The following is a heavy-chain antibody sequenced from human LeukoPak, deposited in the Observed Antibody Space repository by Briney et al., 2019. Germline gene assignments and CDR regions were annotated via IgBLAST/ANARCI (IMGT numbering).Heavy chain of an antibody. D-gene: IGHD3-22*01. CDR3: AKDQAEDYYDSNGYYYGDAFGI. J-gene: IGHJ3*02. CDR2: ISGSGGST. V-gene: IGHV3-23*01. CDR1: GFTFSSYA. Sequence: PGGSLRLSCAASGFTFSSYAMSWVRQAPGKGLGWVSAISGSGGSTYYADSVKGRFTISRDNSKNTLYLQMNSLRAEDTAVYYCAKDQAEDYYDSNGYYYGDAFGIWGQGTMVTVSS.